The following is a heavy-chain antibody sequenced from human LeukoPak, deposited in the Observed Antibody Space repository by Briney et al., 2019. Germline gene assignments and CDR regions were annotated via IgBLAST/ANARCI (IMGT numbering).Heavy chain of an antibody. V-gene: IGHV4-59*11. CDR1: GDSFSSHY. J-gene: IGHJ3*02. D-gene: IGHD4-17*01. CDR3: ARDLVTVTKRLDI. Sequence: SETLSLTCAVSGDSFSSHYWTWIRQPPGTGLEWIGYISHIGRTNYNPSLKSRVTISIDTSKNQFSLKLRSVTAADTAVYYCARDLVTVTKRLDIWGQGTMVSVYS. CDR2: ISHIGRT.